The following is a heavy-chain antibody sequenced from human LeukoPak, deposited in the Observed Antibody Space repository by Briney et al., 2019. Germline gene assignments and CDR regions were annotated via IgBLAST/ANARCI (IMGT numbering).Heavy chain of an antibody. CDR2: IYYSGST. Sequence: SETLSLTCTVSGGSISSYYWNWIRQPPGKGLEWIGYIYYSGSTNYNPSLKSRVTISVDTSRNQFSLKLSSVTAADTAVYYCAKAGTTGIHHWFDPWGQGNLVTVSS. J-gene: IGHJ5*02. V-gene: IGHV4-59*08. CDR1: GGSISSYY. CDR3: AKAGTTGIHHWFDP. D-gene: IGHD1-1*01.